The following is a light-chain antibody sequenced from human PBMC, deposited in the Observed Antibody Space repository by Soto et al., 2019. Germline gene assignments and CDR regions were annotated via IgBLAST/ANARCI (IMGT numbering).Light chain of an antibody. CDR3: QQYDNLSIT. Sequence: DLQMTQSPSSLSASVGDRVTITCQASQDISNYLNWYQQKPGKAPKLLIYDASNLETGVPSRFSGRGSGTDFTFTISSLQPEDIATYYCQQYDNLSITFGQGTRLEIK. V-gene: IGKV1-33*01. J-gene: IGKJ5*01. CDR2: DAS. CDR1: QDISNY.